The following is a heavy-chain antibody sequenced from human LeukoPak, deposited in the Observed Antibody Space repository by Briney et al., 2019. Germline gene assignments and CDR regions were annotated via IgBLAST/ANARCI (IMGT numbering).Heavy chain of an antibody. D-gene: IGHD3/OR15-3a*01. CDR3: ARQTGSGLFILP. Sequence: SLTCTDSYWGWIRQPPGKGQEWIGSIYYSGNTYYNASLKSQVSISIDTSKNQFSLRLTSVTAADTAVYYCARQTGSGLFILPGGQGTLVTVSS. J-gene: IGHJ4*02. V-gene: IGHV4-39*01. CDR2: IYYSGNT. CDR1: SLTCTDSY.